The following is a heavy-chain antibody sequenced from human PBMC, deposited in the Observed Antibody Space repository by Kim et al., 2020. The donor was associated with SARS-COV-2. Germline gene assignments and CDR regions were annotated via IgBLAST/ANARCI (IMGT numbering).Heavy chain of an antibody. J-gene: IGHJ4*02. D-gene: IGHD2-15*01. CDR3: ARSPYCSGGSCYSTVYFDY. V-gene: IGHV1-69*13. CDR1: GGTFSSYA. CDR2: IIPIFGTA. Sequence: SVKVSCKASGGTFSSYAISWVRQAPGQGLEWMGGIIPIFGTANYAQKFQGRVTITADESTSTAYMELSSLRSEDTAVYYCARSPYCSGGSCYSTVYFDYWGQGTLVTVSS.